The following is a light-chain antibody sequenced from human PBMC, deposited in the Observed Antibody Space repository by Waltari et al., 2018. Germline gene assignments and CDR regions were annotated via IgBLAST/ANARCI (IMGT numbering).Light chain of an antibody. J-gene: IGKJ5*01. V-gene: IGKV3-11*01. CDR3: HQRSARDT. CDR1: QNVATS. CDR2: DSS. Sequence: DIVLTQSPATLSLSPGERATITCRASQNVATSLAWYQQKPGQAPILLFYDSSTRTTGIPAMFSSSGSGTDFSLTISTLEPEDFAIYYCHQRSARDTFGQGTRLEIK.